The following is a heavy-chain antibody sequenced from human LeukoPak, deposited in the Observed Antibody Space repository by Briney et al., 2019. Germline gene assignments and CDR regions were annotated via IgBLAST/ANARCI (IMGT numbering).Heavy chain of an antibody. Sequence: GESLKISCKGSGYSFTSYWIGWVRPMPGKGLEWMGIIYPGDSDTRYSPSFQGRVTISADKSISTAYLQWSSLKASDTAMYYCARKRSAYGDYPTDAFDIWGQGTMVTVSS. CDR2: IYPGDSDT. CDR1: GYSFTSYW. CDR3: ARKRSAYGDYPTDAFDI. D-gene: IGHD4-17*01. V-gene: IGHV5-51*01. J-gene: IGHJ3*02.